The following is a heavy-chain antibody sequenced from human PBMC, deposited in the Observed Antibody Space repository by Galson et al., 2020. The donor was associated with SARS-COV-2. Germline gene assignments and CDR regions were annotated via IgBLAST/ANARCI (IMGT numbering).Heavy chain of an antibody. J-gene: IGHJ6*02. CDR3: AKDYVTAVVVRGTNWGMDI. D-gene: IGHD2-2*01. Sequence: GGSLRLSCAASGFIFSSYAMHWVRQAPGKGLAWVAVISYDGSSKYYADSVKGRFTISRDNANNTLYLQMHSLRAEDTAVYYCAKDYVTAVVVRGTNWGMDIWGQGTTVTVSS. CDR1: GFIFSSYA. CDR2: ISYDGSSK. V-gene: IGHV3-30*18.